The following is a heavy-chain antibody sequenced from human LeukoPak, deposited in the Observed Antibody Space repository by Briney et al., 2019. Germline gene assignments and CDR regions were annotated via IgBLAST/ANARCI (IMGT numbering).Heavy chain of an antibody. V-gene: IGHV5-51*01. Sequence: PGESLKISCKGSGYSFTSYWIGWVRQMPGKGLEWMGIIYPGDSDTRYSPSFQGQVTISADKSISTAYLQWSSLKASDTAMYYCARHGQRAYSSSWFVPNVEFDPWGQGTLVTVSS. J-gene: IGHJ5*02. CDR1: GYSFTSYW. CDR3: ARHGQRAYSSSWFVPNVEFDP. D-gene: IGHD6-13*01. CDR2: IYPGDSDT.